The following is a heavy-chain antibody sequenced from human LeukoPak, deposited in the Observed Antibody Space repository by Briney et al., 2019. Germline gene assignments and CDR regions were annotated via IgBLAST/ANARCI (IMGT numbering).Heavy chain of an antibody. CDR3: ARGSGQLGSDY. D-gene: IGHD7-27*01. Sequence: GGSLRLSCAASGLTVSSNYMSWVRQAPGKGLECVANIKQDGSDKYYVDSVKGRFTISRDNAKNSLYLQMNSLRAEDTAVYYCARGSGQLGSDYWGQGTLVTVSS. CDR1: GLTVSSNY. V-gene: IGHV3-7*01. J-gene: IGHJ4*02. CDR2: IKQDGSDK.